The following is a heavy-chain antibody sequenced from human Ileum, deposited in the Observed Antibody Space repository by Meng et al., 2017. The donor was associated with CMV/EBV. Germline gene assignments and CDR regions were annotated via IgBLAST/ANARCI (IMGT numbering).Heavy chain of an antibody. V-gene: IGHV4-34*01. J-gene: IGHJ5*02. Sequence: TLSLTCAVYGGSFSGYYWSWIRQPPGKGLGWIGEINHSGSTNYNPSLKSRVTISVDTSKNQFSLKLSSVTAADTAVYYCARGNRFDPWGQGTLVTVSS. CDR1: GGSFSGYY. CDR2: INHSGST. CDR3: ARGNRFDP.